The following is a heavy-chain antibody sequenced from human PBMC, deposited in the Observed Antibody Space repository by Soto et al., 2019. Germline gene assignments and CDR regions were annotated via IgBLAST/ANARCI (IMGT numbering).Heavy chain of an antibody. V-gene: IGHV4-61*01. Sequence: PSETLSLTCTVSGESVSSGFYYWNWVRQAPGKGLEWIGSILSSGRSSYNPSLKSRVSMSVDTSKNQFSLRLTSVGAADSAIYYCARVVRCTRSGCYYLAMDVWGQGTTVTVSS. CDR1: GESVSSGFYY. CDR2: ILSSGRS. CDR3: ARVVRCTRSGCYYLAMDV. D-gene: IGHD2-15*01. J-gene: IGHJ6*02.